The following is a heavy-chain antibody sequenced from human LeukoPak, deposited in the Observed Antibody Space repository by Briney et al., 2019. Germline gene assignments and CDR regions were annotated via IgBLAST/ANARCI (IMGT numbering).Heavy chain of an antibody. D-gene: IGHD5-18*01. V-gene: IGHV4-30-4*01. CDR2: IYYSGST. J-gene: IGHJ4*02. Sequence: PSQTLSLTCTVSGGSISSGDYYWSWIRQPPRKGLEWIGYIYYSGSTYYNPSLKSRVTISVDTSKNQFSLKLSSVTAADTAVYYCARWAERGGYSYGLYYFDYWGQGTLVTVSS. CDR3: ARWAERGGYSYGLYYFDY. CDR1: GGSISSGDYY.